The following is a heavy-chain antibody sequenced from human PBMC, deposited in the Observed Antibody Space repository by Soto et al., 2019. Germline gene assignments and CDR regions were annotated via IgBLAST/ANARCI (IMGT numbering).Heavy chain of an antibody. CDR1: GFPFSDHY. D-gene: IGHD2-21*01. V-gene: IGHV3-11*06. J-gene: IGHJ4*02. CDR3: SRGGGGGLFDL. Sequence: QVPLVESGGGLVEPGGSLRLSCASSGFPFSDHYMSWIRRSPGKGLEFLSYISPGTTYKNYADSVKGRFTISRDNAKSSLYLQLNGLRAEDTAVYFCSRGGGGGLFDLWGQGTFVTVSS. CDR2: ISPGTTYK.